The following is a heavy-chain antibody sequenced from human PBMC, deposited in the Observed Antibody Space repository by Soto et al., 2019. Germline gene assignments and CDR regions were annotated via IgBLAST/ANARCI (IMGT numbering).Heavy chain of an antibody. CDR3: AANLGVVAANAFDI. CDR2: IVVGSGNT. V-gene: IGHV1-58*02. Sequence: ASVKVSCKASGFTFTSSAMQWVRQARGQRLEWIGWIVVGSGNTNYARKFQERVTITRDRSTSKPYMELSSLGSKDTAVYYCAANLGVVAANAFDIWGQGTMVTVSS. J-gene: IGHJ3*02. D-gene: IGHD2-15*01. CDR1: GFTFTSSA.